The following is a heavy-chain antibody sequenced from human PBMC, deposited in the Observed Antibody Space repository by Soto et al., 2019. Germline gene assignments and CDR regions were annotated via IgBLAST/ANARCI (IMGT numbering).Heavy chain of an antibody. CDR2: NIPIFGTA. Sequence: QVQLVQSGAEVKKPGSSVKVSCKASGGTFSSYAISWVRQAPGQGLEWMGGNIPIFGTANYAQKFQGRDTITADESTSTAYMELSSLRSEDTAVYYCARGSPIVVVPAANYFDYWGQVTLVTVSS. D-gene: IGHD2-2*01. CDR1: GGTFSSYA. V-gene: IGHV1-69*01. CDR3: ARGSPIVVVPAANYFDY. J-gene: IGHJ4*02.